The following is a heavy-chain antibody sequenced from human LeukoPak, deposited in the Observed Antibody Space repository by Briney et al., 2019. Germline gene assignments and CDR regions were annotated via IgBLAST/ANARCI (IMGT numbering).Heavy chain of an antibody. D-gene: IGHD6-13*01. J-gene: IGHJ3*02. CDR1: GYSFTSYW. V-gene: IGHV5-51*01. Sequence: GESLKISCKGSGYSFTSYWIGWVRQMPGKGLEWMGIIYPGDSDTRYSPSFQGQVTISADKSISTAYLQWSSLKASDTAMYYCARRAAVYGSSWSDAFDIWGQGTMVTVSS. CDR2: IYPGDSDT. CDR3: ARRAAVYGSSWSDAFDI.